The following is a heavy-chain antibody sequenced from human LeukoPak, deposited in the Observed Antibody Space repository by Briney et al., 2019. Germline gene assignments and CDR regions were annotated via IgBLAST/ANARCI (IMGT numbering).Heavy chain of an antibody. Sequence: KASETLSLTCTVSGGSISSYYWSWIRQPPGKGLEWIGYIYYSGSTNYNPSLKSRVTISVDTSKNQFSLKLSSVTAADTAVYYCASGGDILTGYYNAIDYWGQGTLVTVSS. CDR1: GGSISSYY. V-gene: IGHV4-59*08. D-gene: IGHD3-9*01. CDR3: ASGGDILTGYYNAIDY. CDR2: IYYSGST. J-gene: IGHJ4*02.